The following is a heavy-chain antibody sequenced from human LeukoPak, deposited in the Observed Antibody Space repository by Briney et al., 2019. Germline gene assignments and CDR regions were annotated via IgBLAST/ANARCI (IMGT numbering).Heavy chain of an antibody. CDR2: TYYRSKWYY. J-gene: IGHJ4*02. V-gene: IGHV6-1*01. CDR3: ARDLSSGLGDFDY. D-gene: IGHD3-16*01. Sequence: SQTLSLTCAISGDSVSSNSATWNWIRQYPSRGLEWLGRTYYRSKWYYDYAVSVRSRVTINPDTSKNQFSLQLNSVTPEDTAVYYCARDLSSGLGDFDYWGQGTLVTVSS. CDR1: GDSVSSNSAT.